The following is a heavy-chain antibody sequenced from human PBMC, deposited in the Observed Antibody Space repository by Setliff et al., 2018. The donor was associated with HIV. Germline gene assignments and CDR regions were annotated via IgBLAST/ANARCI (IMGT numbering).Heavy chain of an antibody. J-gene: IGHJ4*02. CDR1: GDSIGTTTYY. CDR2: IYFSGSA. Sequence: SETLSLTCTVSGDSIGTTTYYWGWIRQSPEKGLEWIGSIYFSGSAYYNPSLESRVTISVDTSKNQFSLKLNSVTAADTAVYYCARHGNQWLVTIDYWGQGTLVTVS. CDR3: ARHGNQWLVTIDY. V-gene: IGHV4-39*01. D-gene: IGHD6-19*01.